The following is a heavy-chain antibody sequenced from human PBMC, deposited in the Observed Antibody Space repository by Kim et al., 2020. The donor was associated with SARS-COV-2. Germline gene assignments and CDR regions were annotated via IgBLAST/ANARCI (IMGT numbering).Heavy chain of an antibody. V-gene: IGHV3-64*01. Sequence: GGSLRLSCAASGFTFSSYAMHWVRQAPGKGLEYVSAISSNGGSTYYANSVKGRFTISRDNSKNTLYLQMGSLRAEDMAVYYCARGANPRILTGYYGQWFDPWGQGTLVTVSS. CDR2: ISSNGGST. CDR3: ARGANPRILTGYYGQWFDP. J-gene: IGHJ5*02. D-gene: IGHD3-9*01. CDR1: GFTFSSYA.